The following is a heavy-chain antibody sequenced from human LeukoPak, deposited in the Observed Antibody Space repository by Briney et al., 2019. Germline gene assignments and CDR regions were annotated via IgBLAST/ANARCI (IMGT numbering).Heavy chain of an antibody. CDR2: ISSSGTYI. Sequence: PGGSLRLSCAAPGFIFSSYSMNWVRQAPGKGLEWVSSISSSGTYINYADSVKGRFTISRDNSKNSLYLQMNSLRGDDTAVYYCARVWYSTSWYGWFDPWGQGTLVTVSS. CDR1: GFIFSSYS. CDR3: ARVWYSTSWYGWFDP. D-gene: IGHD6-13*01. J-gene: IGHJ5*02. V-gene: IGHV3-21*04.